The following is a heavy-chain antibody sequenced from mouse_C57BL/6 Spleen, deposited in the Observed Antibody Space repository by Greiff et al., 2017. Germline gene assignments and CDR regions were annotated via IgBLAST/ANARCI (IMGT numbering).Heavy chain of an antibody. D-gene: IGHD2-2*01. CDR2: IDPSDSYT. CDR1: GYTFTSYW. J-gene: IGHJ1*03. Sequence: QVQLQQPGAELVRPGTSVKLSCKASGYTFTSYWMHWVKQRPGQGLEWIGVIDPSDSYTNYNQKFKGKATLTVDTSSSTASMQLSSLTSEDSAVYYCARGEIDYGYDDWYFDVGGTGTTVTVSS. CDR3: ARGEIDYGYDDWYFDV. V-gene: IGHV1-59*01.